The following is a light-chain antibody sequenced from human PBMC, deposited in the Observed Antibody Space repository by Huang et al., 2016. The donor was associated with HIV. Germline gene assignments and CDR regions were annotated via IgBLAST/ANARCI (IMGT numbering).Light chain of an antibody. V-gene: IGKV3-20*01. CDR2: GAS. CDR3: QQYGSSPLT. Sequence: GTLSLSPGERATLSCRASQSVSSSYLAWYQQKPGQAPRLLIYGASSRATGIPDRFSGSGSGTDFTLTISRLEPEDFAGYYCQQYGSSPLTFGGGTKVEIK. J-gene: IGKJ4*01. CDR1: QSVSSSY.